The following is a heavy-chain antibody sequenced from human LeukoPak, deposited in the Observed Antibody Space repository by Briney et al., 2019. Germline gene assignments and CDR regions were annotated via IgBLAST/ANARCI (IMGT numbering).Heavy chain of an antibody. V-gene: IGHV3-23*01. J-gene: IGHJ4*02. Sequence: GGSLRLSCAASGFTFSSYAMSWVRQAPGKGLEWVSAISGSGGSTYYADSVKGRFTISRDNSKNTLYLQMNSLRAEDTAVYYCAKDREWGVVNMIVVVILDYWGQGILVPVSS. CDR3: AKDREWGVVNMIVVVILDY. D-gene: IGHD3-22*01. CDR1: GFTFSSYA. CDR2: ISGSGGST.